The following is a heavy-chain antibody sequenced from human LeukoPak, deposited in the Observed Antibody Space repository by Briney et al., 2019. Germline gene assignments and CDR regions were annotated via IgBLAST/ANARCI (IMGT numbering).Heavy chain of an antibody. CDR3: ASAREAGNHDAFDI. Sequence: GASVKVSCKASGYTFTSCGISWVRQAPGQGLEWMGWISAYNGNTNYAQKLQGRVTMTTDTSTSTAYMELRSLRSDDTAVYYCASAREAGNHDAFDIWGQGTMVTVSS. J-gene: IGHJ3*02. V-gene: IGHV1-18*01. D-gene: IGHD6-19*01. CDR1: GYTFTSCG. CDR2: ISAYNGNT.